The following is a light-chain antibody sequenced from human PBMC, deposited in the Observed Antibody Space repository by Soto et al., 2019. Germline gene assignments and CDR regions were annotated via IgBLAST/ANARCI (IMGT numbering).Light chain of an antibody. Sequence: DIQMTQSPSSLSASVGDRVTITCRASQSISSYLNWYQQKPGKAPKLLTYAASSLQSGVPSRFSGSGSGTDFTRTISSLQPEDFATYYCQQSDSTPYTFGQGTKLEIK. V-gene: IGKV1-39*01. CDR2: AAS. CDR3: QQSDSTPYT. CDR1: QSISSY. J-gene: IGKJ2*01.